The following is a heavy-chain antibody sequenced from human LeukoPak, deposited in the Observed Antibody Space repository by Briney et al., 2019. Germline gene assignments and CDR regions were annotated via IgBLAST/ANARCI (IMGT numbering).Heavy chain of an antibody. V-gene: IGHV1-2*02. CDR2: INPNSGGT. CDR1: GYTFTGYY. D-gene: IGHD5-24*01. Sequence: GASVKVSCKASGYTFTGYYMHWVRQAPGQGLEWMGWINPNSGGTNYAQKFQGRVTMTRDMSTSTVYMELSSLRSEDTAVYYCARAQRWLSYYYYYMDVWGKGTTVTISS. J-gene: IGHJ6*03. CDR3: ARAQRWLSYYYYYMDV.